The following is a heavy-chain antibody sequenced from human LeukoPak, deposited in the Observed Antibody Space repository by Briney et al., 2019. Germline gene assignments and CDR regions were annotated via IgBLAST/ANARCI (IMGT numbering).Heavy chain of an antibody. CDR3: ARHGGYENWFDP. CDR2: INHSGST. CDR1: GGSFSGYY. J-gene: IGHJ5*02. Sequence: SETLSLTCAVYGGSFSGYYWSWIRQPPGKGLEWIGEINHSGSTNYNPSLKSRVTISVDTSKNQFSLKLSSVTAADTAVYYCARHGGYENWFDPWGQGTLVTVSS. D-gene: IGHD3-22*01. V-gene: IGHV4-34*01.